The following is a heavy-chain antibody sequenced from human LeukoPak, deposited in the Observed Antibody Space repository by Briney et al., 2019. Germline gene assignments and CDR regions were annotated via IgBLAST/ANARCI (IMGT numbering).Heavy chain of an antibody. CDR1: GFTFSDYY. J-gene: IGHJ4*02. CDR3: ARAAAVTYFDY. Sequence: GGSLRLSCAASGFTFSDYYMSWIRQAPGKGLEWVSYISSSSSYTNYADSVKGRLTISRDNAKNSLYLQMNSLRAEDTAVYYCARAAAVTYFDYWGQGTLVTVSS. V-gene: IGHV3-11*05. D-gene: IGHD4-23*01. CDR2: ISSSSSYT.